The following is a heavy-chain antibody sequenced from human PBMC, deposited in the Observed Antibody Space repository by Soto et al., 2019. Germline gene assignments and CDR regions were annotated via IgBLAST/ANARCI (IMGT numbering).Heavy chain of an antibody. CDR2: ISYDGSNK. J-gene: IGHJ4*02. V-gene: IGHV3-30*18. CDR3: AKDVGDYDYFDY. CDR1: GFTFSSYG. Sequence: GGSLRLSCAASGFTFSSYGMHWVRQAPGKGLEWVAVISYDGSNKYYADSVKGRFTISRDNSKNTLYLQMNSLRAEDTAVYYCAKDVGDYDYFDYWGQGTLVTVSS. D-gene: IGHD4-17*01.